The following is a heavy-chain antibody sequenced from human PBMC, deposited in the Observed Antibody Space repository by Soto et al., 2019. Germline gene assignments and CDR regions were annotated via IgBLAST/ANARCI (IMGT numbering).Heavy chain of an antibody. CDR3: ARGDYDILTGSFLYYGMDV. CDR1: GYTFTGYY. CDR2: INPNSGGT. J-gene: IGHJ6*02. Sequence: ASVKVSCKASGYTFTGYYMHWVRQAPGQGLEWMGWINPNSGGTNYTQKFQGWVTMTRDTSISTAYMELSRLRSDDTAVYYCARGDYDILTGSFLYYGMDVWGQGTTVTV. V-gene: IGHV1-2*04. D-gene: IGHD3-9*01.